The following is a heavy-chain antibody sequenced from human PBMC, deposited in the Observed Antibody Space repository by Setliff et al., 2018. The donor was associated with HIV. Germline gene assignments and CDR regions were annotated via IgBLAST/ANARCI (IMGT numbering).Heavy chain of an antibody. V-gene: IGHV3-48*01. Sequence: PGGSLRLSCATSGFTFDSYSIIRVRQAPGKGLEWVSYISGLGGGTIYYADSVRGRFTISRDDAEKSVYLQMNSLGAEDTAVYYCARAGVVEGYYYYYYYMDVWGKGTTVTVSS. CDR3: ARAGVVEGYYYYYYYMDV. CDR2: ISGLGGGTI. CDR1: GFTFDSYS. D-gene: IGHD2-15*01. J-gene: IGHJ6*03.